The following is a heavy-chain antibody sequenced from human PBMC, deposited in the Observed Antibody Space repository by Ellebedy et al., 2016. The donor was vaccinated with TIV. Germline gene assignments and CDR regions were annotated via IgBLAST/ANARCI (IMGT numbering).Heavy chain of an antibody. CDR1: GGSFSGYY. CDR3: ATVVPAATDAFDI. V-gene: IGHV4-34*01. CDR2: INHSGST. Sequence: SETLSLTXAVYGGSFSGYYWSWIRQPPGKGLEWIGEINHSGSTNYNPSLKSRVTISVDTSKNQFSLKLSSVTAADTAVYYCATVVPAATDAFDIWGQGTMVTVSS. D-gene: IGHD2-2*01. J-gene: IGHJ3*02.